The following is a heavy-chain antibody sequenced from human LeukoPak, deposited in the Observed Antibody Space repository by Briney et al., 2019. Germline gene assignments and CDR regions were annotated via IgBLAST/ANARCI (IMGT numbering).Heavy chain of an antibody. CDR3: GRDFRDSLDY. CDR2: INPDSGGT. CDR1: GYTFTGYY. J-gene: IGHJ4*02. V-gene: IGHV1-2*02. Sequence: GASVKVSCKASGYTFTGYYMHWVRQAPGQGLEWMGWINPDSGGTNFAQKFQGRVAMTRDTSISTAYKELSRLRSDDTAVYYCGRDFRDSLDYWGQGTPVTVSS.